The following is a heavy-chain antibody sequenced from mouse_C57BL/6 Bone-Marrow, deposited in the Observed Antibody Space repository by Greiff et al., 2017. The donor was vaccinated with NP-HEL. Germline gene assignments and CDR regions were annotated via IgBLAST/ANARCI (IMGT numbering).Heavy chain of an antibody. D-gene: IGHD1-3*01. Sequence: VQLQQPGTELVQPSSSSPLSFPSSFSTFTSYCIHCFNQRPGQGLEWIGNINPSNGGTNYNEKFKSKATLTVDKSSSTAYMQLSSLTSEDSAVYYCARRSKDYAMDYWGQGTSVTVSS. CDR2: INPSNGGT. CDR1: FSTFTSYC. CDR3: ARRSKDYAMDY. J-gene: IGHJ4*01. V-gene: IGHV1-53*01.